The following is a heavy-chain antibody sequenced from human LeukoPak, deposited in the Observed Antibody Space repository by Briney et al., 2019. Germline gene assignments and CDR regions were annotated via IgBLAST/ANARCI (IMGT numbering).Heavy chain of an antibody. CDR1: GYTFTGYY. D-gene: IGHD3-3*01. Sequence: GASVKVSCKASGYTFTGYYMHWVRQAPGQGLEWMGWINPNSGGTNYAQKFQGRATMTRDTSISTAYMELSRLRSDDTAVYYCARGRIHYDPYPLFDYWDQGTLVTVSS. CDR3: ARGRIHYDPYPLFDY. CDR2: INPNSGGT. V-gene: IGHV1-2*02. J-gene: IGHJ4*02.